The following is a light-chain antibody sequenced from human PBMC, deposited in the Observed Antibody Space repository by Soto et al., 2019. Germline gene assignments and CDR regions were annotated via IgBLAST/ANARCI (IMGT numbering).Light chain of an antibody. CDR2: SAS. J-gene: IGKJ1*01. CDR1: QGIGNS. V-gene: IGKV1-27*01. Sequence: IQMTQSPSSLSASVGDRVIITCRASQGIGNSLAWYQQKAGRVPKLLMHSASTLLSGVPSRFSGSGSGTDFTLTISSLQPEDVATYYCKKYDSAPWTFGQGTK. CDR3: KKYDSAPWT.